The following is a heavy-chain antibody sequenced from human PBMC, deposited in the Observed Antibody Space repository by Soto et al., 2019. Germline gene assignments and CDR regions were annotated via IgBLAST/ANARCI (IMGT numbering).Heavy chain of an antibody. J-gene: IGHJ6*02. D-gene: IGHD3-3*01. CDR3: AGFWSAYYYYYGMDV. CDR1: GGSISSGDYY. Sequence: SETLSLTCTVSGGSISSGDYYWSWICQPPGKGLEWIGYIYYSGSTYYNPSLKSRVTISVDTSKNQFSLKLSSVTAADTAVYYCAGFWSAYYYYYGMDVWGQGTTVTVSS. CDR2: IYYSGST. V-gene: IGHV4-30-4*01.